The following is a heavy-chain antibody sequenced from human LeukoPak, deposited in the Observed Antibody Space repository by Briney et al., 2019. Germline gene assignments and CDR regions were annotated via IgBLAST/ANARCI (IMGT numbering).Heavy chain of an antibody. V-gene: IGHV4-34*01. D-gene: IGHD3-10*01. J-gene: IGHJ4*02. CDR3: ARGRYFDSGYDY. CDR2: INHSGST. Sequence: KASETLSLTCAVYGGSFSGYYWSWIRQPPGKGLEWIGEINHSGSTNYNPSLKSRVTISVDTSKNQFSLNLSSVTAADTAVYYCARGRYFDSGYDYWGQGTLVTVSS. CDR1: GGSFSGYY.